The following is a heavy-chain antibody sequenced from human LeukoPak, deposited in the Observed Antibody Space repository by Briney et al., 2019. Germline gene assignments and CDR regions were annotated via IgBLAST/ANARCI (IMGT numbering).Heavy chain of an antibody. CDR2: ISSSSSTI. V-gene: IGHV3-48*01. CDR3: ARDSKGYQLLESLGY. D-gene: IGHD2-2*01. Sequence: GGSLRLSCAASGFTFSSYSMNWVRQAPGKGREWVSYISSSSSTIYYADSVKGRFTISRDNAKNSLYLQMNSLRAEDTAVYYCARDSKGYQLLESLGYWGQGTLVTVSS. CDR1: GFTFSSYS. J-gene: IGHJ4*02.